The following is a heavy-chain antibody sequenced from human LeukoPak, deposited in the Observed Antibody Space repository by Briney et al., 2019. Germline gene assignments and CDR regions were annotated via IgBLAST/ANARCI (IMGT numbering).Heavy chain of an antibody. CDR1: GLTFSSYW. J-gene: IGHJ4*02. V-gene: IGHV3-74*01. D-gene: IGHD5-12*01. Sequence: PGGSLRLSCAGSGLTFSSYWMHWVRQAPGKGLVWVSRIKGDGSSTSYADSVKGRFTISRDNTKNTLYLQTNSLRAEDTAVYYCAGWGDSGYDHSWGQGTLVTVSS. CDR3: AGWGDSGYDHS. CDR2: IKGDGSST.